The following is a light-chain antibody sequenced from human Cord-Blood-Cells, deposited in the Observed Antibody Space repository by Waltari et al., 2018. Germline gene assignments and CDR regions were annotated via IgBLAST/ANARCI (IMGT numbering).Light chain of an antibody. CDR1: SSDVGGYNH. Sequence: QSALTQPASVSGSPGQSITIPCTGPSSDVGGYNHVSWYQQHPGKAPNLMIYDVSKRPSGVSNRFSGSKSGNTASLTISGLQAEDEADYYCSSYTSSSTWVFGGGTKLTVL. CDR2: DVS. V-gene: IGLV2-14*01. CDR3: SSYTSSSTWV. J-gene: IGLJ3*02.